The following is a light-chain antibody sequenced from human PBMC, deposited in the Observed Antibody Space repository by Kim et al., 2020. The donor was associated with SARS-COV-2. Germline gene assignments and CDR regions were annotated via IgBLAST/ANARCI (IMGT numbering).Light chain of an antibody. J-gene: IGLJ3*02. CDR2: GNN. V-gene: IGLV1-40*01. CDR3: QSYDSSLCWV. CDR1: SSNIGAGYD. Sequence: GQRVTISCTGRSSNIGAGYDVHWYQQLPGTAPKLLIYGNNNRPSGVPDRFSGSRSGTSASLAITGLQAEDEADYFCQSYDSSLCWVLGGGTQLTVL.